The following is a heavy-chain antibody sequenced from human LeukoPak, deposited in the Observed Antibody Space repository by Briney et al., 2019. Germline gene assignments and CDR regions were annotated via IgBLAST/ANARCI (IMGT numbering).Heavy chain of an antibody. D-gene: IGHD3-3*01. CDR2: INNVGGNT. CDR1: GFPFISYW. V-gene: IGHV3-74*01. J-gene: IGHJ3*02. CDR3: ARGADDFWSGYPSHDAFDI. Sequence: GPLNLSCEASGFPFISYWLHWVRQAPGKGLVWVSRINNVGGNTIYADSVKGRFTVSRDNAKNSLYLQMNSLRAEDTAVYYCARGADDFWSGYPSHDAFDIWGQGTMVTVSS.